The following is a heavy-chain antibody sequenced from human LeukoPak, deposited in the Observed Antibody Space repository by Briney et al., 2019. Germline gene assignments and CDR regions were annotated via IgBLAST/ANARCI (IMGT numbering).Heavy chain of an antibody. J-gene: IGHJ3*02. CDR2: IRSSSSII. CDR3: SRVSAGTSDGRNTFDI. D-gene: IGHD1-14*01. Sequence: GGSLRLSCAASGFTFSSYSMNWVRQAPGKGLEWVSYIRSSSSIIYYGDSVKGRFTISRDNAKNTLYLQMNSLRADDTAVYYCSRVSAGTSDGRNTFDIWGQGTMVTVSS. V-gene: IGHV3-48*04. CDR1: GFTFSSYS.